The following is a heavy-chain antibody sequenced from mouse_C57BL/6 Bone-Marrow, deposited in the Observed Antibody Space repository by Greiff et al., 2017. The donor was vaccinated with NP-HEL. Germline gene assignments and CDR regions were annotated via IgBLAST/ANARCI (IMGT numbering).Heavy chain of an antibody. CDR2: INPYNGGT. CDR1: GYTFTDYY. D-gene: IGHD2-2*01. V-gene: IGHV1-19*01. CDR3: ARSMGYGYFAY. J-gene: IGHJ3*01. Sequence: VQLQQSGPVLVKPGASVKMSCKASGYTFTDYYMNWVKQSHGKSLEWIGVINPYNGGTSYNQKFKGKATLTVDKSSSTAYMELNSLTSEDSAVYYCARSMGYGYFAYWGQGTVVTVSA.